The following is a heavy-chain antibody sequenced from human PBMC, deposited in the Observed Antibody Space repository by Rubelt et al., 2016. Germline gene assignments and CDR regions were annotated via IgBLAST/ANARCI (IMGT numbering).Heavy chain of an antibody. J-gene: IGHJ5*02. D-gene: IGHD1-26*01. CDR1: GYTLTSYA. CDR2: INAGYGDT. CDR3: ARGQRGGTFYGWFDP. V-gene: IGHV1-3*01. Sequence: GASVKVSCKGSGYTLTSYAMHWVRQAPGQRPEGMGRINAGYGDTKYSQKFQGRGNITRDTSASTVSMELSSLRSEDTAVYYCARGQRGGTFYGWFDPWGQGTLVTVSS.